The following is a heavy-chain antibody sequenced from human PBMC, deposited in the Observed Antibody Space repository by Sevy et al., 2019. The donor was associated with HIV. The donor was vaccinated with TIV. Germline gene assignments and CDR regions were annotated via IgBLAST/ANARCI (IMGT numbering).Heavy chain of an antibody. CDR1: GFTFSAYG. J-gene: IGHJ6*02. V-gene: IGHV3-33*01. CDR3: AREGVPAANGMDV. D-gene: IGHD2-2*01. CDR2: IWYDGSKK. Sequence: GGSLRLSCAAYGFTFSAYGMHWVRQAPGKGLEWVAYIWYDGSKKYYADSVKGRFTISRDNSKNTLYVQMNSLRAEDTAVYYCAREGVPAANGMDVWGQWTTVTVSS.